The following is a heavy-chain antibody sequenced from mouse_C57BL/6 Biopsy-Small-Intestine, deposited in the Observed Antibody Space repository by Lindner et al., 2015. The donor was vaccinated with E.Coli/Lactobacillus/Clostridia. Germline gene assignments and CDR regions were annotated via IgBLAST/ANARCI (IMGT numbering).Heavy chain of an antibody. J-gene: IGHJ3*01. CDR1: GYAFTNYL. Sequence: VQLQESGAELVRPGTSVKVSCKASGYAFTNYLIEWVKQRPGQGLEWTGVINPGSGGTNYNEKFKGKATLTADKSSSTAYMQLSSLTSEDSAVYFCARFYDYDPWFAYWGQGTLVTVSA. V-gene: IGHV1-54*01. CDR3: ARFYDYDPWFAY. CDR2: INPGSGGT. D-gene: IGHD2-4*01.